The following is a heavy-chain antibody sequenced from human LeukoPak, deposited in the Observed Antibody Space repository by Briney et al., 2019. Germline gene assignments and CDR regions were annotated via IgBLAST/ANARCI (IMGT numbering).Heavy chain of an antibody. CDR1: GFRLEDYA. J-gene: IGHJ6*03. V-gene: IGHV3-9*01. CDR3: AKDRRISPNYYRDV. Sequence: GGALRLCCVASGFRLEDYAVHWVRQAPGKGLEWVSGISWNSGVTGYADSVRGRFTIYRDNAKKSLYLQMHSLRVEDTALYYCAKDRRISPNYYRDVWGKGTTVTVSS. D-gene: IGHD3-3*01. CDR2: ISWNSGVT.